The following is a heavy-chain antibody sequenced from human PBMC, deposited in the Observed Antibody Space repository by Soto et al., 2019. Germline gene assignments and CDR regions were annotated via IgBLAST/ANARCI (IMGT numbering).Heavy chain of an antibody. J-gene: IGHJ4*02. CDR3: ARGRSGGSSSLDY. Sequence: EVQLVESGGGLVKPGGSLRLSCAASGFTFSSYSMNWVRQAPGKGLEWVSSSDSNSYIYYADSVKGRFTISRDNAKNSLYLQLNSLRADDTAVYYCARGRSGGSSSLDYWGQGTLVTVSS. V-gene: IGHV3-21*01. D-gene: IGHD2-15*01. CDR2: SDSNSYI. CDR1: GFTFSSYS.